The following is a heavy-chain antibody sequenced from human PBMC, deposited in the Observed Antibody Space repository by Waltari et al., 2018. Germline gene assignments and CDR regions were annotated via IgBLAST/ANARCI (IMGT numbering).Heavy chain of an antibody. V-gene: IGHV4-59*01. D-gene: IGHD3-3*01. J-gene: IGHJ6*03. CDR3: ARVRGITSYMDV. CDR1: GGSISSYY. Sequence: QVQLQESGPGLVKPSETLSLTCTVSGGSISSYYWSWIRQPPGKGLEWIGYIDYSGSTNYNPSLKSRVTISVDTSKNQFSLKLSSVTAADTAVYYCARVRGITSYMDVWGKGTTVTISS. CDR2: IDYSGST.